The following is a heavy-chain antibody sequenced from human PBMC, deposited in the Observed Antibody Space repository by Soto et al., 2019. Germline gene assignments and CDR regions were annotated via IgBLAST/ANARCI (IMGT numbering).Heavy chain of an antibody. D-gene: IGHD5-12*01. J-gene: IGHJ4*02. CDR1: GGSISSGGYS. Sequence: QLQLQESGSGLVKPSQTLSLTCAVSGGSISSGGYSWSWIRQPPGKGLEWIGYIYHSGSTYYNPSPKGRVTISVDRSKNRFSLKRSSVTAADTAVYYCAAGGGLPRYYWGQGTLVTVSS. V-gene: IGHV4-30-2*01. CDR2: IYHSGST. CDR3: AAGGGLPRYY.